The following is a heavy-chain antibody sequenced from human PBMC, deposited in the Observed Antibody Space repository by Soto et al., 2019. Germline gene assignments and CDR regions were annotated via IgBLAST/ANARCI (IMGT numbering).Heavy chain of an antibody. CDR3: AKDPYGDIYWYFDL. D-gene: IGHD4-17*01. CDR1: GFTFISYA. J-gene: IGHJ2*01. V-gene: IGHV3-23*01. CDR2: ISGSGGST. Sequence: GGSLRLSCAASGFTFISYAMSWVRQAPGKGLEWVSAISGSGGSTYYADSVKGRFTISRDNSKNTLYLQMNSLRAEDTAVYYCAKDPYGDIYWYFDLWGRGTLVTVPS.